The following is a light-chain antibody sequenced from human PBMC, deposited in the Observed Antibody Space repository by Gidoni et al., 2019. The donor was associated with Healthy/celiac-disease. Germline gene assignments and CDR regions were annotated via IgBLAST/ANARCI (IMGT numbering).Light chain of an antibody. V-gene: IGKV1-8*01. Sequence: AIRTTQPPSSFSASTGDRVTITCRASQGISSYLAWYQQKPGKAPKLLIYAASTLQSGVPSRFSGSGSGTDFTLTISCLQSEDFATYYCQQYYSYPLTFXQXTKVEIK. CDR1: QGISSY. J-gene: IGKJ1*01. CDR2: AAS. CDR3: QQYYSYPLT.